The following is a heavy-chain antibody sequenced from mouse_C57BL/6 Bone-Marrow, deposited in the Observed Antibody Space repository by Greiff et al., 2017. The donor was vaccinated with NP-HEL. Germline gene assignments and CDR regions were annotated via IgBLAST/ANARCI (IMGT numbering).Heavy chain of an antibody. Sequence: VKLVESGAELARPGASVKLSCKASGYTFTSYGISWVKQRTGQGLEWIGEIYPRSGNTYYNEKFKGKATLTADKSSSTAYMELRSLTSEDSAVYFCARGVYYGSRGYFDYWGQGTTLTVSS. CDR3: ARGVYYGSRGYFDY. D-gene: IGHD1-1*01. J-gene: IGHJ2*01. V-gene: IGHV1-81*01. CDR1: GYTFTSYG. CDR2: IYPRSGNT.